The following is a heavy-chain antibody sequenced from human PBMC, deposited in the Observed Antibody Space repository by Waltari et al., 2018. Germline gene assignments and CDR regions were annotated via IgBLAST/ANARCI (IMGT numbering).Heavy chain of an antibody. Sequence: EMQLLESGGGLVQPGGSLRLSCEGSGFTFSDYAMSWVRQAPGKGLEWVSAIGGSADGPYYADSVKGRFTVSRDNSKNTVFLHLNSLRAEDTAIYYCARHLYSIDYLELAKWGQGTLVTVSS. V-gene: IGHV3-23*01. CDR2: IGGSADGP. CDR1: GFTFSDYA. J-gene: IGHJ4*02. CDR3: ARHLYSIDYLELAK. D-gene: IGHD3-22*01.